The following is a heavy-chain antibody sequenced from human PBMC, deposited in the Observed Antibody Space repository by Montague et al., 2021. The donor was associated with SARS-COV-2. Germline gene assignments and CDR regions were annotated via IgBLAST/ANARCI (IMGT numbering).Heavy chain of an antibody. J-gene: IGHJ4*02. CDR3: TRGAPGY. Sequence: SETLSLTCAVYGGSFSDYKWTWIRQSPGKGLEWLGQISHSGSANYNPSHKSRVNISVDTAKNQFSLKLTSANVADTAVYYCTRGAPGYWGQGTLVTVSS. CDR2: ISHSGSA. CDR1: GGSFSDYK. V-gene: IGHV4-34*01.